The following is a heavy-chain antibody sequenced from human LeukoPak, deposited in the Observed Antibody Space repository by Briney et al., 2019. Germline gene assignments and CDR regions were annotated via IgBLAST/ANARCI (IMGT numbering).Heavy chain of an antibody. CDR1: GFTFSSYA. CDR3: AKERFLEWPSQTGFDP. J-gene: IGHJ5*02. V-gene: IGHV3-23*01. CDR2: ISGSGGST. Sequence: PGGSLRLSCAASGFTFSSYAMSWVRQAPGKGLEWVSAISGSGGSTYYADSVKGRFTISRDNSKNTLYLQMNSLRAEDTAVYYCAKERFLEWPSQTGFDPWGQGTLVTVSS. D-gene: IGHD3-3*01.